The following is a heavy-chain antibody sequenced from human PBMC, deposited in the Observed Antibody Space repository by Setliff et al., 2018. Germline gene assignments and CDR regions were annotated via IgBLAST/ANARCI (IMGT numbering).Heavy chain of an antibody. Sequence: PSETLSLTCTVSGASLRSGSYYWSWIRQPAGKGLEWIGYIYHNGNTNFNPSLKTRVTMSVDTSKNQFALNLKSVTAADTAVYYCVRDRTAYSYGLDVWGQGTTVTVSS. V-gene: IGHV4-61*10. J-gene: IGHJ6*02. CDR3: VRDRTAYSYGLDV. D-gene: IGHD5-18*01. CDR2: IYHNGNT. CDR1: GASLRSGSYY.